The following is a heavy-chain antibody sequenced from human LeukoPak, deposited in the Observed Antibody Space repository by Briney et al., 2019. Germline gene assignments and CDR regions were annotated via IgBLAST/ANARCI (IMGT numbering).Heavy chain of an antibody. J-gene: IGHJ4*02. Sequence: PSETLSLTCAVYGGSFSGYYWSWIRQPPGKGLEWIGEINHSGSTNYNPSLKSRVTLSIDTSKNQFSLKLSSVTAADTAVYFCARGFRGDNFDYWGQGTLVTVSS. V-gene: IGHV4-34*01. CDR1: GGSFSGYY. D-gene: IGHD7-27*01. CDR2: INHSGST. CDR3: ARGFRGDNFDY.